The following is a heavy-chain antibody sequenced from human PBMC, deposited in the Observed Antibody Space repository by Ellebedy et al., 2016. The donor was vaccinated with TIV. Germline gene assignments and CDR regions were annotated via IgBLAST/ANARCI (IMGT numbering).Heavy chain of an antibody. Sequence: ASVKVSXXASGYTFTTYAISWVRQAPGQGLEWMGWINPNSGGTNYAQKFQGRVTMTRDMSINTAYMELSRLRSDDSAVYYCARDMATVLTPYFDYWGQGTLVTASS. CDR2: INPNSGGT. V-gene: IGHV1-2*02. D-gene: IGHD5-12*01. CDR1: GYTFTTYA. J-gene: IGHJ4*02. CDR3: ARDMATVLTPYFDY.